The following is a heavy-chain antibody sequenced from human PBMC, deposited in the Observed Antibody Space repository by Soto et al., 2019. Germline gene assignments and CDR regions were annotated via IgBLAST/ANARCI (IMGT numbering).Heavy chain of an antibody. J-gene: IGHJ4*02. CDR3: ARSEYYYDRSGYYPDY. D-gene: IGHD3-22*01. V-gene: IGHV1-2*02. CDR1: EYTFTGYY. Sequence: ASVKGSSEASEYTFTGYYMHWVRQAPGQWLEWMGWINPNVCATNYAQKFQGRVTMTRDTYIRTAYMELSRLRSDDTAVYYCARSEYYYDRSGYYPDYWGQGTLVNVSS. CDR2: INPNVCAT.